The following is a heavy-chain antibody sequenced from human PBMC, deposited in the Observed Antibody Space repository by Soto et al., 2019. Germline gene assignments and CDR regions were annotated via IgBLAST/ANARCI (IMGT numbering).Heavy chain of an antibody. CDR1: GFTFSSYA. J-gene: IGHJ5*02. CDR3: ARERGDTIFGVVILRGWFDP. V-gene: IGHV3-30-3*01. CDR2: ISYDGSNK. D-gene: IGHD3-3*01. Sequence: QVQLVESGGGVVQPGRSLRLSCAASGFTFSSYAMHWVRQAPGKGLEWVAVISYDGSNKYYADSVKGRFTISRDNSKNTLYLQMSSLRAEDTAVYYWARERGDTIFGVVILRGWFDPWGQGTLVTVSS.